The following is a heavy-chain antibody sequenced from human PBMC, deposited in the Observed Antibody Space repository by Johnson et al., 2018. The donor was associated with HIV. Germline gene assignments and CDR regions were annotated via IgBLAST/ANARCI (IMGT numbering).Heavy chain of an antibody. CDR1: GFTFGDYA. CDR2: ISSKAYGETT. J-gene: IGHJ3*01. CDR3: TGGRDLRAFDV. D-gene: IGHD2-21*02. V-gene: IGHV3-49*03. Sequence: VQLVESGGGLVQPGRSLRLSCSTSGFTFGDYAMSWFRQAPTKGLEWVSFISSKAYGETTEYAASVKGRFTISRDDSKSIAFLQMDSLKIEDTAMYYCTGGRDLRAFDVWGQGTMVTVSS.